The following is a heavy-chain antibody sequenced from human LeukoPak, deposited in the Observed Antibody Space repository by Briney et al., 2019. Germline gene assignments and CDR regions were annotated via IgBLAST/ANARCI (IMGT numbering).Heavy chain of an antibody. V-gene: IGHV4-39*07. CDR2: IYYSGST. J-gene: IGHJ4*02. CDR1: GCSISSSNYY. D-gene: IGHD2-21*01. Sequence: SETLSLTCSVTGCSISSSNYYWGWIRQSPGKGLEWIGSIYYSGSTYYNPSLKSRVTMSVDTSKNQFFLKLSSVTAADTAVYYCARGVVIAPQTFDYWGQGTLVSVSS. CDR3: ARGVVIAPQTFDY.